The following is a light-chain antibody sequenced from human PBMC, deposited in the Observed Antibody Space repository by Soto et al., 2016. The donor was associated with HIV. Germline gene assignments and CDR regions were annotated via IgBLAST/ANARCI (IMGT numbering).Light chain of an antibody. CDR1: QSISSY. Sequence: DIQMTQSPSSLSTSVGDRVTITCRASQSISSYLNWFQQKPGKAPKLLIYAASSLQGGVPSRFSGSGSGTDFTLTITNLQPEDFATYYCQQSQSHTFGQGTKLEIK. CDR2: AAS. V-gene: IGKV1-39*01. J-gene: IGKJ2*01. CDR3: QQSQSHT.